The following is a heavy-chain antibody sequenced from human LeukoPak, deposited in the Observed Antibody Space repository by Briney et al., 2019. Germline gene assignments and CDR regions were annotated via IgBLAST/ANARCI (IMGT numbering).Heavy chain of an antibody. D-gene: IGHD3-10*01. CDR1: GFTFSSYA. CDR3: VRGGQAGTGDL. Sequence: GGSLRLSCAASGFTFSSYAMSWVRQAPGKGLEWVSAISGSGGSTYYADSVKGRFTISRDNSKNTLYLQMNSLRAEDTAVYYCVRGGQAGTGDLWGQGTLVTVSS. V-gene: IGHV3-23*01. CDR2: ISGSGGST. J-gene: IGHJ5*02.